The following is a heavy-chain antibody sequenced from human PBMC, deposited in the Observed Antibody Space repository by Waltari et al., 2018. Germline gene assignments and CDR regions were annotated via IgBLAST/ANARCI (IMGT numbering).Heavy chain of an antibody. Sequence: EVQLVESGGGLVKPGGSLRLSCVASGFSFNAYTMNWVRHTPEKGLTWVSSIGSSPTYTYAADSVKGRFTMSRDNAANALHLEMNALRPEDTAVYYCASHLEDFYYYMDVWGKGTTVTVSS. CDR3: ASHLEDFYYYMDV. V-gene: IGHV3-21*06. CDR1: GFSFNAYT. CDR2: IGSSPTYT. J-gene: IGHJ6*03.